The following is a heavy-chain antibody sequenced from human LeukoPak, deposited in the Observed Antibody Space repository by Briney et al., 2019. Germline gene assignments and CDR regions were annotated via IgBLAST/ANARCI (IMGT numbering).Heavy chain of an antibody. Sequence: ASVKVSCKASGYTFTGYYMHWVRQAPGQGLEWMGRINPNSGGTNYAQKFQGRVTMTRDTSISTAYMELSRLRSDDTAVYYCAREGSGWSRFDYWGQGTLVTVSS. V-gene: IGHV1-2*06. CDR2: INPNSGGT. CDR1: GYTFTGYY. CDR3: AREGSGWSRFDY. D-gene: IGHD6-19*01. J-gene: IGHJ4*02.